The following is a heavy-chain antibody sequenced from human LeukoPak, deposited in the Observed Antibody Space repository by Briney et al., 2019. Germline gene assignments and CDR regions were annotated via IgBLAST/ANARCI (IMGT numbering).Heavy chain of an antibody. V-gene: IGHV4-4*02. D-gene: IGHD6-19*01. CDR3: ARVGVIAVAGTFDY. CDR1: GGSISSSNW. Sequence: SETLSLTCAVSGGSISSSNWWSWVRQPPGKGLEWIGEIYHSGSTNYNPSLKSRVTISVDKSKNQFSLKLSSVTAADTAVYYCARVGVIAVAGTFDYWGQGTLVTVSS. CDR2: IYHSGST. J-gene: IGHJ4*02.